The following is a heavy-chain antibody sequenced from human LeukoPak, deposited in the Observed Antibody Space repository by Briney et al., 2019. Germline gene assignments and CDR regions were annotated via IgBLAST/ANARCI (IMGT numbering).Heavy chain of an antibody. Sequence: SETLSLACTVSGGSISSYYWSWIRQPPGKGLEWIGYIYYSGSTNYNPSLKSRVTISVDTSKNQFSLKLSSVTAADTAVYYCARAIKHLPYLYYSYYYMDVWGKGTTVTVSS. J-gene: IGHJ6*03. CDR1: GGSISSYY. CDR3: ARAIKHLPYLYYSYYYMDV. CDR2: IYYSGST. V-gene: IGHV4-59*01.